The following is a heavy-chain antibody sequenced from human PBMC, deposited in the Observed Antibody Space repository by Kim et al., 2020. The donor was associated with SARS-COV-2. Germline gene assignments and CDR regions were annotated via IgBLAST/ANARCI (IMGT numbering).Heavy chain of an antibody. CDR1: GGSISSGSYY. CDR3: ARDTAYDFWSGYLDYYYYYGMDV. Sequence: SETLSLTCTVSGGSISSGSYYWSWIRQPAGKGLEWIGRIYTSGSTNYNPSLKSRVTISVDTSKNQFSLKLSSVTAADTAVYYCARDTAYDFWSGYLDYYYYYGMDVWGHGTTVTVSS. V-gene: IGHV4-61*02. CDR2: IYTSGST. J-gene: IGHJ6*02. D-gene: IGHD3-3*01.